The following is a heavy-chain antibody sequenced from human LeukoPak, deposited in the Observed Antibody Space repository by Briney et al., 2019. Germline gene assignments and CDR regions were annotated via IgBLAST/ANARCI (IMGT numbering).Heavy chain of an antibody. V-gene: IGHV4-61*08. D-gene: IGHD3-22*01. CDR1: GGSISSGGYY. CDR2: IYHTGSA. Sequence: SETLSLTCAASGGSISSGGYYWSWIPQSPVKGLEWVGYIYHTGSATYNPSLKSRVTLSLDTSKNQFSLRLNSVTAADTAVYYCARGRGDSKGTSFDFWGQGTLVTVSS. CDR3: ARGRGDSKGTSFDF. J-gene: IGHJ4*02.